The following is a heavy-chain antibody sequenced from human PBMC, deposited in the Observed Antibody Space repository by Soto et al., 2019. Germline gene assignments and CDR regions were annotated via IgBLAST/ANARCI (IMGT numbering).Heavy chain of an antibody. CDR1: GGSVGSGSYY. CDR2: IYYSGNT. Sequence: SETLSLTCTVSGGSVGSGSYYWSWIRQPLGKGLEWIGYIYYSGNTDYNPSLRGRVTISVDTSKNQFSLKLSSVTAADTAVYYCARGRWTNYYYYYGMDVWGQGTTVTVSS. J-gene: IGHJ6*02. V-gene: IGHV4-61*01. CDR3: ARGRWTNYYYYYGMDV. D-gene: IGHD2-15*01.